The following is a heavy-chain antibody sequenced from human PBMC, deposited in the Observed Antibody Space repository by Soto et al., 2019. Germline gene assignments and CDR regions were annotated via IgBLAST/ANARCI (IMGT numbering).Heavy chain of an antibody. Sequence: EVQLLESGGGLVQPGGSLRLSCAASGFTFSNYAMSWVRQAPGKGLEWVSAIAGDSATAYYTDSVKGRFTISRDNSKNTLDLQVNSLRAEDTAVYYCGKLSGTSCYAPLDYWGQGTLVTVST. CDR2: IAGDSATA. V-gene: IGHV3-23*01. J-gene: IGHJ4*02. CDR3: GKLSGTSCYAPLDY. CDR1: GFTFSNYA. D-gene: IGHD2-15*01.